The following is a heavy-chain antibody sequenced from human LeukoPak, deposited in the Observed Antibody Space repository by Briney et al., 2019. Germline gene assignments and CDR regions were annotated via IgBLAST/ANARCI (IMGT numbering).Heavy chain of an antibody. J-gene: IGHJ4*02. Sequence: ASVKVSCKASGVKFSSYAISWVRQAPGQGLEWMGGILPVYGSATYSQRFQDRVTITADESTSTVYMEVRSLRSEDTALYYCAGDRVGATTWVFDHWGQGTLVTVSS. D-gene: IGHD1-26*01. V-gene: IGHV1-69*13. CDR1: GVKFSSYA. CDR3: AGDRVGATTWVFDH. CDR2: ILPVYGSA.